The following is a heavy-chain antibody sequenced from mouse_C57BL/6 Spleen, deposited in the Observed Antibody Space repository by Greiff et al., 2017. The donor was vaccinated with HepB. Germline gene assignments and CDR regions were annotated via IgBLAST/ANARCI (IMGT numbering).Heavy chain of an antibody. CDR1: GFSLTSYG. D-gene: IGHD1-1*01. Sequence: QVQLQQSGPGLVQPSQSLSITCTVSGFSLTSYGVHWVRQSPGKGLEWLGVIWSGGSTDYNAAFISRLSISKDNSKSQVFFKMNSLQADDTAIYYCARERNYYGSSYDYFDYWGQGTTLTVSS. CDR3: ARERNYYGSSYDYFDY. CDR2: IWSGGST. V-gene: IGHV2-2*01. J-gene: IGHJ2*01.